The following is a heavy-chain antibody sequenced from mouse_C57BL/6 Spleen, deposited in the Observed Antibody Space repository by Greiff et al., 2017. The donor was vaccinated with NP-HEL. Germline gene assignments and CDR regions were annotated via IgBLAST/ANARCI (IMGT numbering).Heavy chain of an antibody. Sequence: DVQLQESGPGLVKPSQSLSLTCSVTGYSITSGYYWNWIRQFPGNKLEWMGYISYDGSNNYNPSLKNRISITRDTSKNQFFLKLNSVTTEDTATYYCARTELYWYFDVWGTGTTVTVSS. J-gene: IGHJ1*03. CDR3: ARTELYWYFDV. CDR2: ISYDGSN. V-gene: IGHV3-6*01. CDR1: GYSITSGYY.